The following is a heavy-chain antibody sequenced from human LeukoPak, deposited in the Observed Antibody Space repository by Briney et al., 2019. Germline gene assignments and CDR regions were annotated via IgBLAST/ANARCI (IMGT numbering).Heavy chain of an antibody. CDR1: GFTFSSYA. CDR3: ATPVQYYGSGSYPDY. Sequence: GGSLRLSCAASGFTFSSYAMHWVRQAPGKGLEWVAVISYDGSNKYYADSVKGRFTISRDNSKNTLYLQMNSLRAEDTAVYYCATPVQYYGSGSYPDYWGQGTLVTVSS. CDR2: ISYDGSNK. J-gene: IGHJ4*02. D-gene: IGHD3-10*01. V-gene: IGHV3-30-3*01.